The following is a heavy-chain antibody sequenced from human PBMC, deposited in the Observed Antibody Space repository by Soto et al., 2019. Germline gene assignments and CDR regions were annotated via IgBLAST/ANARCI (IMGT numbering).Heavy chain of an antibody. CDR2: INHSGRA. CDR3: ARGDYFGIAVAGYYYDY. J-gene: IGHJ4*02. Sequence: QVQLQQRGAGLLKPSENLSLTCAVSGGSFSGYPWTWIRQPPGRGLEWIGEINHSGRANHNPSLKSRVTISVDTSKNLVLLQLSSVTAADTAVYYWARGDYFGIAVAGYYYDYWGQGTLVTVSS. D-gene: IGHD6-19*01. V-gene: IGHV4-34*01. CDR1: GGSFSGYP.